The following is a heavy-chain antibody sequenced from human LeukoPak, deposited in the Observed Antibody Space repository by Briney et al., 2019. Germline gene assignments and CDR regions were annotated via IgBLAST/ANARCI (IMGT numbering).Heavy chain of an antibody. Sequence: LSLTCSVSGGSTGSDYMSWIRQAPGKGLEWVSYISSSGSTIYYADSVKGRFTISRDNAKNSLYLQMNSLRAEDTAVYYCASSYGGNSYYYYGMDVWGQGTTVTVSS. V-gene: IGHV3-11*01. CDR1: GGSTGSDY. CDR3: ASSYGGNSYYYYGMDV. J-gene: IGHJ6*02. D-gene: IGHD4-23*01. CDR2: ISSSGSTI.